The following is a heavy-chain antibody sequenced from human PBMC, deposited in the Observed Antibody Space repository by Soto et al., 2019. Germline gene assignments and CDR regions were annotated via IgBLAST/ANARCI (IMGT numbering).Heavy chain of an antibody. J-gene: IGHJ6*03. CDR3: ARGDCSSTSCYDVYYYYYMDV. CDR2: ISSSGSTI. D-gene: IGHD2-2*01. V-gene: IGHV3-11*01. CDR1: GFTFSDYY. Sequence: PGGSLRLSCAASGFTFSDYYMSWIRQAPGKGLEWVSYISSSGSTIYYADSVKGRFTISRDNAKNSLYLQMNSLRAEDTAVYYCARGDCSSTSCYDVYYYYYMDVWGKGTTVTVSS.